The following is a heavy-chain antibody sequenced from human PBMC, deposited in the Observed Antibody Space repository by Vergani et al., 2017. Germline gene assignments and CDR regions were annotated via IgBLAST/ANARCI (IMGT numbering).Heavy chain of an antibody. CDR1: GDSIDSVRYY. J-gene: IGHJ2*01. Sequence: QVQLQESGPGLVKPSQTLSLTCTVSGDSIDSVRYYWTWIRQPAGKGLEWIGRIYASGNTNYNPSLRSRVIMSVDTSKNQISLKLTSVTAADTAVYYCARGFSPSAFWYLDLWGRGTLVTVSS. CDR3: ARGFSPSAFWYLDL. CDR2: IYASGNT. V-gene: IGHV4-61*02. D-gene: IGHD2/OR15-2a*01.